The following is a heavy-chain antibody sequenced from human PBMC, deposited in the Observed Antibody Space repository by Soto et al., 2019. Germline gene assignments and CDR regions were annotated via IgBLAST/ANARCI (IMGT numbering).Heavy chain of an antibody. D-gene: IGHD5-12*01. J-gene: IGHJ6*03. Sequence: SETLSLTCTVSGGSISSYYWSWIRQPPGKGLEWIGYIYYSGSTNYNPSLKSRVTISVDTSKNQFSLKLSSVTAADTAVYYCARAVGGGYEKGADYYYMDVWGKGTTVTVS. CDR3: ARAVGGGYEKGADYYYMDV. V-gene: IGHV4-59*01. CDR2: IYYSGST. CDR1: GGSISSYY.